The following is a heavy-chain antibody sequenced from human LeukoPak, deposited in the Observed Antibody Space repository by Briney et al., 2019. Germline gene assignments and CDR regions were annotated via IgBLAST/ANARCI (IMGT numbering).Heavy chain of an antibody. V-gene: IGHV3-23*01. CDR2: ISGSGGST. CDR1: GFTFSSYA. J-gene: IGHJ4*02. CDR3: AKDRRYYDSSGYFLY. D-gene: IGHD3-22*01. Sequence: PGGSLRLSCAASGFTFSSYAMSWVRQAPGKGLEWVSAISGSGGSTYYADSVKGRFTISRDNSKNTLYLQMNSLRAEDTAVYYCAKDRRYYDSSGYFLYWGQGTLVTVSS.